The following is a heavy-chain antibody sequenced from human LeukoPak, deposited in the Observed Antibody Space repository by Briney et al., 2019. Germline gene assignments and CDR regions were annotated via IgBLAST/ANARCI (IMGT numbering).Heavy chain of an antibody. J-gene: IGHJ3*02. D-gene: IGHD6-19*01. V-gene: IGHV7-4-1*02. CDR3: AREAPYSSGWYGVAFDI. CDR1: GYTFTSYA. Sequence: ASVKVSCKASGYTFTSYAMKWVRQAPGQGLEWMGWINTNTGNPTYAQGFTGRFVFSLDTSVSTAYLQISSLKAEDTAVYYCAREAPYSSGWYGVAFDIWGQGTMVTVSS. CDR2: INTNTGNP.